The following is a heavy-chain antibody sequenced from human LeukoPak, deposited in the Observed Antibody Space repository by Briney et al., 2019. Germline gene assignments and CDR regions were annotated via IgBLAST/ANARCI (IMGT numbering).Heavy chain of an antibody. D-gene: IGHD5-24*01. J-gene: IGHJ4*02. V-gene: IGHV3-30*02. Sequence: GGSLRLSCAASGFTFSSYGMHWVRQAPGKGLEWVAFIRYDGNEKSYADSVKDRFTISRDNAKNSLYLQMNSLRAEDTAVYYCEMATIMWGQGILVTVSS. CDR1: GFTFSSYG. CDR3: EMATIM. CDR2: IRYDGNEK.